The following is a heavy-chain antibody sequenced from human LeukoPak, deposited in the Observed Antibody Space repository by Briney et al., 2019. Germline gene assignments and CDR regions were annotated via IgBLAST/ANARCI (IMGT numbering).Heavy chain of an antibody. J-gene: IGHJ6*03. Sequence: PGGSLRLSCAAFGFTFNNYNMNWVRQAPGKALEWVSSITSSGTYIFYADSVKGRFTISRDNAKNSLYLQMNSLRAEDTAVYYCAREGITMVRGVNYYYMDVWGKGTTVTVSS. CDR1: GFTFNNYN. CDR3: AREGITMVRGVNYYYMDV. V-gene: IGHV3-21*01. CDR2: ITSSGTYI. D-gene: IGHD3-10*01.